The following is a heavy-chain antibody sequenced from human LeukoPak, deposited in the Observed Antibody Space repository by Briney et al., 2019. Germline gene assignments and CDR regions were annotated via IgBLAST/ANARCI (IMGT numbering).Heavy chain of an antibody. Sequence: GGSLRLSCAASGFTFSSYAMSWVRQAPGKGLEWVSVIYSGGSTYYADSVKGRFTISRDNSKNTLYLQMNSLRAEDTAVYYCARAKRSSSTSCYDYWGQGTLVTVSS. V-gene: IGHV3-66*01. CDR3: ARAKRSSSTSCYDY. D-gene: IGHD2-2*01. CDR1: GFTFSSYA. CDR2: IYSGGST. J-gene: IGHJ4*02.